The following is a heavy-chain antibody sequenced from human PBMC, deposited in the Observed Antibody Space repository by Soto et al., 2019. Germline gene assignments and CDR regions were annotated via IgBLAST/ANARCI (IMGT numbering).Heavy chain of an antibody. CDR2: ITNSGST. CDR3: ARGRTAIATRWLDS. J-gene: IGHJ5*01. Sequence: SETLSLTCAVFGGSFSDSYWSWIRQSPEKGLEWIGEITNSGSTYYNPSLKSRVTISGDTSKNQFSLEVRSVTAADTAVYFCARGRTAIATRWLDSWGQGTLVTVSS. CDR1: GGSFSDSY. D-gene: IGHD1-1*01. V-gene: IGHV4-34*01.